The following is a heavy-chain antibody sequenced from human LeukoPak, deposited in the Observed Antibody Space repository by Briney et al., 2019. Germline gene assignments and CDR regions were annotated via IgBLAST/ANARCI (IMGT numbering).Heavy chain of an antibody. V-gene: IGHV3-74*01. CDR1: GFTFSSYW. Sequence: PGGSLRLSCAASGFTFSSYWMHWVRQAPGKGLVWVSPINSDGSTTNYADSVKGRFTISRDNAKNTLYLQMNSLRVEDTAVYYCARDSSWYVDYWGQGTPVTVSS. CDR2: INSDGSTT. J-gene: IGHJ4*02. CDR3: ARDSSWYVDY. D-gene: IGHD6-13*01.